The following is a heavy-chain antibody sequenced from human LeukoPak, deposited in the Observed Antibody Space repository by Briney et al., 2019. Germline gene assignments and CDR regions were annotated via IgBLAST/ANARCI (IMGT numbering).Heavy chain of an antibody. Sequence: PGGSLRLSCAASGFTFSDYYMSWIRQAPGKGLEWVSYISSSGSTIYYADSVKGRFTISRDNAKNSLYLQMNSLRAEDTAVYYCARDEGYSSSWYSYFDYWGQGTLVTVSS. CDR3: ARDEGYSSSWYSYFDY. D-gene: IGHD6-13*01. CDR2: ISSSGSTI. V-gene: IGHV3-11*01. CDR1: GFTFSDYY. J-gene: IGHJ4*02.